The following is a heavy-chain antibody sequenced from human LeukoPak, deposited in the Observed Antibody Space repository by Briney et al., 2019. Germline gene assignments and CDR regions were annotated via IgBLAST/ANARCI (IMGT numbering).Heavy chain of an antibody. D-gene: IGHD3-10*01. Sequence: ASVKVSCKASGYTFTGYYTHWVRQAPGQGLEWMGWINPNSGGTNYAQKFQGRVTMTRDTSISTAYMELSRLRSDDTAVYYCARLDYYGSGSPPPFDIWGQGTMVTVSS. V-gene: IGHV1-2*02. CDR1: GYTFTGYY. CDR2: INPNSGGT. CDR3: ARLDYYGSGSPPPFDI. J-gene: IGHJ3*02.